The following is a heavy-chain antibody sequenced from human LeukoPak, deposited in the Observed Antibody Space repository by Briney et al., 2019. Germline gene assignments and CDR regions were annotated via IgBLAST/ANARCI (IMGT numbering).Heavy chain of an antibody. J-gene: IGHJ4*02. CDR1: GYTFTSYG. Sequence: PGASVKVSCKASGYTFTSYGISWVRQAPGQGLEWMGWISPYNGYTNSARKFQGRVTMTTDTSTSTTYMELRSLRSDDTAVYYCARDLGAVGGSPGGFWGQGTLVTVSS. CDR2: ISPYNGYT. D-gene: IGHD6-19*01. V-gene: IGHV1-18*01. CDR3: ARDLGAVGGSPGGF.